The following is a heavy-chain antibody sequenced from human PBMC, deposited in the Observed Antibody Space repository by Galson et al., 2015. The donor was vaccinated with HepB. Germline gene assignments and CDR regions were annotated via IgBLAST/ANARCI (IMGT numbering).Heavy chain of an antibody. D-gene: IGHD3-22*01. CDR1: GFTFSSYA. CDR2: ISYDGSNK. V-gene: IGHV3-30-3*01. J-gene: IGHJ2*01. CDR3: ARDSPLLYDSSGYGPIGWYFDL. Sequence: SLRLSCAASGFTFSSYAMHWVRQAPGKGLEWVAVISYDGSNKYYADSVKGRFTISRDNSKNTLYLQMNSLRAEDTAVYYCARDSPLLYDSSGYGPIGWYFDLWGRGTLVTVSS.